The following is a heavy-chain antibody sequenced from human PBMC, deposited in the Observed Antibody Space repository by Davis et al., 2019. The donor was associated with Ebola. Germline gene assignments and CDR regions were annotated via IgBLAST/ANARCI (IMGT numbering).Heavy chain of an antibody. CDR2: INPNSGGT. CDR1: GYTFTGYY. Sequence: ASVKVSCKASGYTFTGYYMHWVRQAPGQGLEWMGWINPNSGGTNYAQKFQGWVTMTRDTSISTAYMELSRLRSDDTAVYYCARGTGTTSGYYYGMDVWGQGTTVTVSS. V-gene: IGHV1-2*04. J-gene: IGHJ6*02. D-gene: IGHD1-7*01. CDR3: ARGTGTTSGYYYGMDV.